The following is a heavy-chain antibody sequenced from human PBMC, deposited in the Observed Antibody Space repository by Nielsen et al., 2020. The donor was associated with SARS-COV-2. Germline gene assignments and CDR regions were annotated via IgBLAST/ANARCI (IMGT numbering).Heavy chain of an antibody. V-gene: IGHV3-13*04. Sequence: GESLKISCAASGFTFRNYDMHWVRQATGNGLEWVSSIDSSGNTYYSGSVKGRFTISRDNAKNSLYLQMNSLRAEDTALYYCATLVRRYGMDVWGQGTTVTVSS. CDR1: GFTFRNYD. CDR3: ATLVRRYGMDV. J-gene: IGHJ6*02. CDR2: IDSSGNT. D-gene: IGHD6-6*01.